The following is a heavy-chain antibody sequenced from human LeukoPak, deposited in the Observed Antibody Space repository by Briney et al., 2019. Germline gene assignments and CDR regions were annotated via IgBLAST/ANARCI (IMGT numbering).Heavy chain of an antibody. CDR3: AREQYYYDSSGYYSSLYGLDV. CDR1: GGSIRGGAYY. D-gene: IGHD3-22*01. Sequence: RPSQTLSLTCTVSGGSIRGGAYYWSWIRQHSGKGLEWIGCSHYSGTSSYNPSLKSRVIVSVDTTKNQFSLKMSSVTAADTAVYYCAREQYYYDSSGYYSSLYGLDVWGQGTTVTVSS. J-gene: IGHJ6*02. CDR2: SHYSGTS. V-gene: IGHV4-31*03.